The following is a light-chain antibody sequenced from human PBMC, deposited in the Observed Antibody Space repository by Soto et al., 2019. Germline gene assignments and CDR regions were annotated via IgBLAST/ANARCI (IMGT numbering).Light chain of an antibody. J-gene: IGKJ1*01. V-gene: IGKV3D-15*02. Sequence: EIVMTQSQATLSVSPGERANLSCSASQSVSYNLAWYQQRPGQAPRLLISGASGRATGVPDRFSGSGSGTEFTLTIDRLESEDFAVYFCQQYGDLPWTFGQGTKVDIK. CDR3: QQYGDLPWT. CDR1: QSVSYN. CDR2: GAS.